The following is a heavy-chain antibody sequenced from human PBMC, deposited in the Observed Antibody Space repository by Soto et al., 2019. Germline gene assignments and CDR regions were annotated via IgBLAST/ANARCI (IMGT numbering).Heavy chain of an antibody. CDR1: GGSISSPY. CDR2: IYYSGNT. CDR3: ASERHLTATDSAFDI. D-gene: IGHD1-20*01. J-gene: IGHJ3*02. V-gene: IGHV4-59*11. Sequence: SETLSLTCTVSGGSISSPYWSWILQPPGKGLEWIGYIYYSGNTYYNPSLESRVTISADTSKNQFSLKLSSVTAADTAVYYCASERHLTATDSAFDIWGQGTMVTV.